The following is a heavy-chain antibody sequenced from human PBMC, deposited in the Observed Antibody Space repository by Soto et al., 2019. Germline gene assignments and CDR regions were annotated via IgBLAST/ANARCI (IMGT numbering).Heavy chain of an antibody. Sequence: QVQLVQSGAEVKKPGASVKVSCKGLGYNFIKYGINWVRQAPGQGLEWMGWISPYSGYTHSAQKFQGRLTLTTDTAATTACMELRSLRSADTALYYCTREAIVVIPAAQPSHCDSWGQGTLCTVSS. V-gene: IGHV1-18*01. J-gene: IGHJ4*02. CDR3: TREAIVVIPAAQPSHCDS. D-gene: IGHD2-2*01. CDR1: GYNFIKYG. CDR2: ISPYSGYT.